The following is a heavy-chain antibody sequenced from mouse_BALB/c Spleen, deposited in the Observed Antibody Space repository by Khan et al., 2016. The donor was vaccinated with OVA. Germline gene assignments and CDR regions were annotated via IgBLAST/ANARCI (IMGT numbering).Heavy chain of an antibody. CDR1: GYSITSDYA. J-gene: IGHJ2*01. CDR3: ARIYWGDFDY. Sequence: EVKLLESGPGLVKPSQSLSLTCTVTGYSITSDYAWNWIRQFPGNKLEWMGHISYSGNTKYNPSLKSRISITRDTSKNQFFLQLNSVTTEDTATXYCARIYWGDFDYWGQGTTLTVSS. V-gene: IGHV3-2*02. D-gene: IGHD1-1*01. CDR2: ISYSGNT.